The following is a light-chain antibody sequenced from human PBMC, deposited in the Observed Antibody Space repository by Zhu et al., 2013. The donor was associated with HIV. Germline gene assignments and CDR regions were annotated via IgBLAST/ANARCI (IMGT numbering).Light chain of an antibody. CDR3: QVWDTSSDHAV. J-gene: IGLJ2*01. Sequence: QTVVTQEPSFSVSPGGTVTLTCGLNSGSVSTNYYPSWYRQTPGQAPRTLIYDTNTRSSGVPDRFSGSIFGNTATLTISRVEAGDEADYYCQVWDTSSDHAVFGGGTKLTVL. CDR2: DTN. V-gene: IGLV8-61*01. CDR1: SGSVSTNYY.